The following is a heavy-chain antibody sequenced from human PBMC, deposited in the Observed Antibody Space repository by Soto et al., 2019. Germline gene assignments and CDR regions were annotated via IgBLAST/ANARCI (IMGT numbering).Heavy chain of an antibody. V-gene: IGHV3-30-3*01. CDR3: ARDAPYYDFWSGYYQKAAAGNAFDY. CDR1: VFPFSSYA. D-gene: IGHD3-3*01. CDR2: ISYDGSNK. Sequence: GGSLRLSCAACVFPFSSYAMHWVRQAPGKGLEWVAVISYDGSNKYYADSVKGRFTISRDNSKNTLYLQMNSLRAEDTAVYYCARDAPYYDFWSGYYQKAAAGNAFDYWGQGTLVTVSS. J-gene: IGHJ4*02.